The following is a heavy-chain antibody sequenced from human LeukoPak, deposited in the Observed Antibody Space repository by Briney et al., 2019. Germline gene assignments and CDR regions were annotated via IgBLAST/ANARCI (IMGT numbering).Heavy chain of an antibody. J-gene: IGHJ3*02. CDR3: TTGLRNAFDI. CDR2: IIPILGIA. CDR1: GGTFSSYA. V-gene: IGHV1-69*04. D-gene: IGHD3-16*01. Sequence: GASVKVSCKASGGTFSSYAISWVRQAPGQGLEWMGRIIPILGIANYAQKFQGRVTMTDDISTDIAYMDLSSLRSEDTAVYHCTTGLRNAFDIWGQGTMVTVSS.